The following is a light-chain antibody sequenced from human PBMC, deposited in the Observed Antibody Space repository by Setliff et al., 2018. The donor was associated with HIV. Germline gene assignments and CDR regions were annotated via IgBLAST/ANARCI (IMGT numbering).Light chain of an antibody. CDR1: SSDIGRYNL. CDR2: QAT. J-gene: IGLJ1*01. V-gene: IGLV2-23*01. Sequence: QPVLTQPASVSGSPGQSITISCTGTSSDIGRYNLVSWYQQCPGKAPKLMIYQATKRPSGVSNRFSGSKSGNTASLTISGLQAEDEADYYCCSNTGSNTFVFGTGTKVTVL. CDR3: CSNTGSNTFV.